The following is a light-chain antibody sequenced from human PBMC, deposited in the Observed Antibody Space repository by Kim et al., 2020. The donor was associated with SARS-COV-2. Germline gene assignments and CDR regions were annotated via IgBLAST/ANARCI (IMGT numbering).Light chain of an antibody. V-gene: IGLV2-14*03. CDR3: SSYTSSTTYV. CDR2: DVS. Sequence: GQSITISCNGTNSDVGGYNHVSWYQQHPGKAPTLMVYDVSQRPSGVSNRFSGSKSGNATSLTISGLQAEDEAGYYCSSYTSSTTYVFGSGTKVTVL. J-gene: IGLJ1*01. CDR1: NSDVGGYNH.